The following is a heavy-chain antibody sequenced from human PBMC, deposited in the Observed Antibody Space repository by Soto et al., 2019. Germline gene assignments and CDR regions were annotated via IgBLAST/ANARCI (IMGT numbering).Heavy chain of an antibody. J-gene: IGHJ4*02. D-gene: IGHD3-10*01. CDR3: AHSRYYYGSGY. Sequence: QITLKESGPPLVKPPQTLTLTCTFSGFSLSTSGVGVGWIRQTPGKALEGLALLYWDDDKRYSPSLKSRLTITKDTSKNQVVLTMTNMDPVDTATYYCAHSRYYYGSGYWGQGTLVTVSS. CDR1: GFSLSTSGVG. CDR2: LYWDDDK. V-gene: IGHV2-5*02.